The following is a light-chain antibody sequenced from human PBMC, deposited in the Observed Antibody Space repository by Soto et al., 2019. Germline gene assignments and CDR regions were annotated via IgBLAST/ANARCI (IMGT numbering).Light chain of an antibody. CDR2: SND. V-gene: IGLV1-44*01. J-gene: IGLJ1*01. CDR1: SSNIASNT. CDR3: ASWADSLNGTV. Sequence: QYVRSHSSGDSWTIGQMVTVSCSGSSSNIASNTVNWYQQLPGTAPKLLIYSNDQRPSGVPDRFSASKSGTSASLAISGLQSEDEADYYCASWADSLNGTVFGNATKATXL.